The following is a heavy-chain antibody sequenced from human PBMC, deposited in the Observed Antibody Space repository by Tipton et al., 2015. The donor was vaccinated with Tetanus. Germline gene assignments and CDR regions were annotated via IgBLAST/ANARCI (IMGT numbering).Heavy chain of an antibody. CDR2: ISHSENT. D-gene: IGHD5-12*01. CDR1: YDSFYGYY. V-gene: IGHV4-34*01. CDR3: ARPGVGGYTGYYFDF. J-gene: IGHJ4*02. Sequence: TLSLTCAVYYDSFYGYYWSWIRQPPGKGLEWIGEISHSENTNYNPSLQSRVTISMNTANNHIYLNLTSVTAADTAVYYCARPGVGGYTGYYFDFWGQGTVITVSS.